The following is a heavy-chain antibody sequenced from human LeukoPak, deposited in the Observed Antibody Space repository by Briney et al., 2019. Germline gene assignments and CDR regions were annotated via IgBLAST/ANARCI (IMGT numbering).Heavy chain of an antibody. CDR2: ISYDGSNK. Sequence: GRSLRLSCAASGFTFSSYGMHWVRQAPGEGLEGVEVISYDGSNKYYAGSVKGRFTISRDNSKNTLHLEMNSLRAEDTAVYYCAKDRGGTYFWDYWGQGTLVTVSS. J-gene: IGHJ4*02. CDR1: GFTFSSYG. D-gene: IGHD2/OR15-2a*01. V-gene: IGHV3-30*18. CDR3: AKDRGGTYFWDY.